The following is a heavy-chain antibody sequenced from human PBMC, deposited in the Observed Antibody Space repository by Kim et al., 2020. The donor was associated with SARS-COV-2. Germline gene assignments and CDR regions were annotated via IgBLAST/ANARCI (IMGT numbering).Heavy chain of an antibody. V-gene: IGHV3-30*18. CDR1: GFTFSSYG. CDR3: AKGAVATIRFDY. D-gene: IGHD5-12*01. CDR2: ISYDGSNK. Sequence: GGSLRLSCAASGFTFSSYGMHWVRQAPGKGLEWVAVISYDGSNKYYADSVKGRFTISRDNSKNTLYLQMNSLRAEDTAVYYCAKGAVATIRFDYWGQGTL. J-gene: IGHJ4*02.